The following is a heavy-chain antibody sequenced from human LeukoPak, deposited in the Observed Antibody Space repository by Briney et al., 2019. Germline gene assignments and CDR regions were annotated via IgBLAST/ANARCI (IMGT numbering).Heavy chain of an antibody. D-gene: IGHD6-13*01. CDR1: GYTFTTYW. Sequence: GESLKISCKGSGYTFTTYWIGWVRQMPGKGLEWMGIIYPGDSDPRYGPSFQGQVTISADTSISTAYVQWSSLKASDSAMYYCVRHGLGSSWFGFDYWGQGTLVTVSS. J-gene: IGHJ4*02. CDR3: VRHGLGSSWFGFDY. V-gene: IGHV5-51*01. CDR2: IYPGDSDP.